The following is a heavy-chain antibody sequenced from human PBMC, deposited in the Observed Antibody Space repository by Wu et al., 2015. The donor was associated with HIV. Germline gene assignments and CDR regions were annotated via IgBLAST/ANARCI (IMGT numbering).Heavy chain of an antibody. CDR3: ARGPPDDSSGYYVPYGMDV. V-gene: IGHV1-46*01. CDR2: INPSGGST. CDR1: GYSFTDYY. D-gene: IGHD3-22*01. J-gene: IGHJ6*02. Sequence: QVQLVQSGAEVKEPGASVKVSCKASGYSFTDYYIHWVRQAPGQGLEWMGIINPSGGSTSYAQKFQGRVTMTRDTSTSTVYMELSSLRSEDTAVYYCARGPPDDSSGYYVPYGMDVWGQGP.